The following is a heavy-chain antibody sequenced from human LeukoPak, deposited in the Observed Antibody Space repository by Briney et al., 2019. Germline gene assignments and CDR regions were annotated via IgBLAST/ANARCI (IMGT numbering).Heavy chain of an antibody. V-gene: IGHV3-30*02. CDR1: GFTFSNYG. Sequence: GGSLRLSCAASGFTFSNYGLNWVRQAPGKRREWVAFIRYDGTIKYYADSVRGRFTISRDNSKNTLYLQMNSLRAEDTAVYYCTRGSYGDYEYWGQGTLVTVSS. J-gene: IGHJ4*02. CDR2: IRYDGTIK. D-gene: IGHD4-17*01. CDR3: TRGSYGDYEY.